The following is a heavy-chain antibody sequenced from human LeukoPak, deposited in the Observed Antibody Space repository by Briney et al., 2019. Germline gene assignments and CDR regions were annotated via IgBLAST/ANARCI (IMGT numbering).Heavy chain of an antibody. CDR3: ARLYGSGSYYGDY. V-gene: IGHV1-69*13. J-gene: IGHJ4*02. CDR2: IIPIFGTA. Sequence: SVKVSCKASGYTFTSYDISWLRQAPGQGLEWMVGIIPIFGTANYAQKFQGRVTITADESTSTAYMELSSLRSEDTAVYYCARLYGSGSYYGDYWGQGTLVTVSS. CDR1: GYTFTSYD. D-gene: IGHD3-10*01.